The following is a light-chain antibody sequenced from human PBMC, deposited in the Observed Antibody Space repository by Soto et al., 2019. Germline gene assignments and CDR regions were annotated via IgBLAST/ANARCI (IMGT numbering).Light chain of an antibody. V-gene: IGLV1-44*01. CDR3: AAWDDSLNGVV. J-gene: IGLJ3*02. CDR2: TIN. CDR1: SSNIGSNT. Sequence: QPVLTQPPSASGTPGQRVTISCSGSSSNIGSNTVNWYQQLPGTAPKLLIYTINQRPSGVPDRFSGSRSGTSASLAISGLQSEDEAHCYCAAWDDSLNGVVFGGGTKLTVL.